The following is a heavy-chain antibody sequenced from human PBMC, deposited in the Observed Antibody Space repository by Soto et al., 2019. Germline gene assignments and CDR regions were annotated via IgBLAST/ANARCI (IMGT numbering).Heavy chain of an antibody. V-gene: IGHV4-39*01. CDR3: GRHTHMDVVTIDY. Sequence: QLQLQESGPRLVKPSETLSLTCTVSGGSISSSGFYWGWIRQPPGKGLEWIVSIYYSGSTYYNPSVKGRVTISVDTSKNRLSLKLSSVTAADTAVYYCGRHTHMDVVTIDYWGQGTLVTVSS. J-gene: IGHJ4*02. CDR2: IYYSGST. D-gene: IGHD2-21*02. CDR1: GGSISSSGFY.